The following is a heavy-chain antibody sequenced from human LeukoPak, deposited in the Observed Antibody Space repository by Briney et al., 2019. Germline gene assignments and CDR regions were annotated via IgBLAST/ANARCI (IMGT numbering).Heavy chain of an antibody. Sequence: SETLSLTCTVSGGSISSYYWSWIRQPPGKGLEWIGSIYYSGSTYYNPSLKSRVTISVDTSKNQFSLKLSSVTAADTAVYYCARVVTAMVDYFEYWGQGTLVTVSS. CDR3: ARVVTAMVDYFEY. J-gene: IGHJ4*02. CDR1: GGSISSYY. V-gene: IGHV4-39*01. CDR2: IYYSGST. D-gene: IGHD5-18*01.